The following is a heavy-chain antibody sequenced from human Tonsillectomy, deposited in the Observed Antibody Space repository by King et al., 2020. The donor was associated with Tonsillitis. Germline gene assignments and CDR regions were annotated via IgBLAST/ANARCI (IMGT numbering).Heavy chain of an antibody. CDR1: GDSFSGYY. CDR2: INHSGST. J-gene: IGHJ4*02. V-gene: IGHV4-34*01. Sequence: VQLQQWGAGLLKPSETLSLTCAVYGDSFSGYYWSWIRQPPGKGLEWIGEINHSGSTNYNPSLKSRVTISVDTSKNQVSLKLSSVTAADTAVYYCARVGRTYYYDSSGFDYWGQGTLVTVSS. CDR3: ARVGRTYYYDSSGFDY. D-gene: IGHD3-22*01.